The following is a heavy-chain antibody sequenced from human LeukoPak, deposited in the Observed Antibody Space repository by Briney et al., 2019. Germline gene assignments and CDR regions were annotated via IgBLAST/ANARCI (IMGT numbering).Heavy chain of an antibody. CDR2: IYYTGNT. CDR3: VRHQEGMVRGVLYYMDV. CDR1: GGSISSSSHY. J-gene: IGHJ6*03. V-gene: IGHV4-39*01. D-gene: IGHD3-10*01. Sequence: SETLSLTCTVSGGSISSSSHYWGWVRQPPGKGLEWIGSIYYTGNTYYNPSLKSRVTISVDTSKNQFSLKLTSVTAADTAVYYCVRHQEGMVRGVLYYMDVWGTGTTVTISS.